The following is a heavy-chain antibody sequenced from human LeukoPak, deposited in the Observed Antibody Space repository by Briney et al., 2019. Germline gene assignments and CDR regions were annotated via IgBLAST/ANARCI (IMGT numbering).Heavy chain of an antibody. CDR3: ARVLDSGYLDY. J-gene: IGHJ4*02. D-gene: IGHD1-26*01. CDR2: IIPIFGTA. V-gene: IGHV1-69*01. CDR1: GGTFSSYA. Sequence: GASVKVSCKASGGTFSSYAISWVRQDPGQGLEWMGGIIPIFGTANYAQKFQGRVTITADESTSTAYMELSSLRSEDTAVYYCARVLDSGYLDYWGQGTLVTASS.